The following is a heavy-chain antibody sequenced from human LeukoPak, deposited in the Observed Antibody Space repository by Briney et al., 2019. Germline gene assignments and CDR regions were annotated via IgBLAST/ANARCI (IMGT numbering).Heavy chain of an antibody. CDR3: VRDFGGEDDY. J-gene: IGHJ4*02. CDR2: VNEDGSRI. V-gene: IGHV3-74*01. D-gene: IGHD2-15*01. Sequence: PGGSLRLSCLASGFTLSQYWMHWVRQAPGKGLVWVARVNEDGSRIDHADSVRGRFTISRDITKSTLFLQMNSLRVEDSAIYYCVRDFGGEDDYWGQGILVTVSS. CDR1: GFTLSQYW.